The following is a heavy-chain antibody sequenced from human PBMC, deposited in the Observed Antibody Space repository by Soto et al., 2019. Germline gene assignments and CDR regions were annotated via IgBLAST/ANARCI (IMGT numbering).Heavy chain of an antibody. V-gene: IGHV1-69*04. J-gene: IGHJ6*02. Sequence: ASVKVSCKASGCTFTSYAISWVRQAPGQGLEWMGRIIPILGITNYAQKFQGRVTITADKSTSTAYMELSSLRSEDTAVYYCERDVRAMRITMPFYYYYGMDVWGQGTTVTVSS. CDR3: ERDVRAMRITMPFYYYYGMDV. CDR1: GCTFTSYA. D-gene: IGHD3-10*01. CDR2: IIPILGIT.